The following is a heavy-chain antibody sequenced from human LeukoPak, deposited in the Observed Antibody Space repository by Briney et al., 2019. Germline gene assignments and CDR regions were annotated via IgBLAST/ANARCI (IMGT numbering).Heavy chain of an antibody. Sequence: PGRSLRLSCAASGFPFSRYGMHWVRQAPGKGLDRLAVISYDGSNKYYADSVKGRFTISRDNSKNTLYLQMNSLRAEDTAVYYCAKEILGGVTYFDHWGQGTLVTVSS. V-gene: IGHV3-30*18. D-gene: IGHD4-23*01. J-gene: IGHJ4*02. CDR3: AKEILGGVTYFDH. CDR2: ISYDGSNK. CDR1: GFPFSRYG.